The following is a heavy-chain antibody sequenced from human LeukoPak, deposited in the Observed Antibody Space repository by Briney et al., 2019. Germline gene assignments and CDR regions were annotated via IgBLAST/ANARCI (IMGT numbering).Heavy chain of an antibody. J-gene: IGHJ4*02. Sequence: GGSLRLSCAASGFTFSSYAMSWVRQAPGKGLEWVSAISGSGGSTYYADSVKGRFTISRDNSKNTLYLQMNSLRAEDTAVYYCARDLLWFGELFGTGFDYWGQGTLVTVSS. CDR1: GFTFSSYA. CDR2: ISGSGGST. V-gene: IGHV3-23*01. D-gene: IGHD3-10*01. CDR3: ARDLLWFGELFGTGFDY.